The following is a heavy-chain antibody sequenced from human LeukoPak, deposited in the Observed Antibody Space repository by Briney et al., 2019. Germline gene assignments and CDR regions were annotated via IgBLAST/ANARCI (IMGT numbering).Heavy chain of an antibody. CDR3: SNYGSGSRDDAFDI. Sequence: GGSLRLSCAASGFTFSSYSMNWVRQAPGKGLEWVSYISSSSSTIYYADSVKGRFTISRDNAKNSLYLQMNSLRAEDTAVYYCSNYGSGSRDDAFDIWGQGTMVTVSS. V-gene: IGHV3-48*04. CDR2: ISSSSSTI. CDR1: GFTFSSYS. D-gene: IGHD3-10*01. J-gene: IGHJ3*02.